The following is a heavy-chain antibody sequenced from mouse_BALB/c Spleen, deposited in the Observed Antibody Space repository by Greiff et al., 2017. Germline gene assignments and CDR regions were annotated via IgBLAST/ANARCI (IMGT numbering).Heavy chain of an antibody. CDR1: GFTFSSYG. V-gene: IGHV5-6-3*01. J-gene: IGHJ2*01. Sequence: EVQLVESGGGLVQPGGSLKLSCAASGFTFSSYGMSWVRQTPDKRLELVATINSNGGSTYYPDSVKGRFTISRDNAKNTLYLQMSSLKSEDTDMYYCARDVYYDYDYFDYWGQGTTLTVSS. CDR3: ARDVYYDYDYFDY. D-gene: IGHD2-4*01. CDR2: INSNGGST.